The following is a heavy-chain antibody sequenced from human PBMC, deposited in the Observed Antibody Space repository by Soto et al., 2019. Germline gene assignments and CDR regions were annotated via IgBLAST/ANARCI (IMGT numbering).Heavy chain of an antibody. Sequence: GGSLRLSCAASGFTFDEYAMHWVRQAPGKGLEWVSGISWNSGSIGYADSVKGRFTISRDNAKNSLYLQMNSLRAEDMALYYCANDAFDIWGQGTMVTVSS. CDR2: ISWNSGSI. V-gene: IGHV3-9*03. CDR3: ANDAFDI. J-gene: IGHJ3*02. CDR1: GFTFDEYA.